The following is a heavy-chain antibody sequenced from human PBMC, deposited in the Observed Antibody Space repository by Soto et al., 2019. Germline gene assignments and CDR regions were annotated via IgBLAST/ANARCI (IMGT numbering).Heavy chain of an antibody. D-gene: IGHD2-21*01. Sequence: GGSLRLSCAASGLNFSSYAMSWVRKAPGKGLEWVSAISGSGGSTYYADSVKGRFTISRDNSKNTLYLQMNSLRAEDTAVYYCAKDRDPYFFDYWGQGTLVTVSS. CDR1: GLNFSSYA. V-gene: IGHV3-23*01. CDR3: AKDRDPYFFDY. J-gene: IGHJ4*02. CDR2: ISGSGGST.